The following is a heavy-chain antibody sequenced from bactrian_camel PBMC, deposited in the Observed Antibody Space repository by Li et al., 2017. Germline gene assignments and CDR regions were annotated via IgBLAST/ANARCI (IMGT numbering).Heavy chain of an antibody. Sequence: HVQLVESGGGSVQAGGSLTLTCEVSGDTHSSYCMGWFRQAPGKEREAVAYIGNNNKIYTDSVKGRFTLSQDNAKAPTIMLTLQMDSLNTEDTAMYYCVAERPWKMGTCADNYWGQGTQVTVS. CDR3: VAERPWKMGTCADNY. V-gene: IGHV3S68*01. CDR2: IGNNNK. J-gene: IGHJ4*01. CDR1: GDTHSSYC. D-gene: IGHD1*01.